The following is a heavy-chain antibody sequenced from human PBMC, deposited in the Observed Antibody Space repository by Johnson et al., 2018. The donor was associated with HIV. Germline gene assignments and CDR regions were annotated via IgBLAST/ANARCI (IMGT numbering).Heavy chain of an antibody. CDR2: ISYNSGKK. CDR3: ARGRKDIESADGLDNDGFDM. V-gene: IGHV3-30*04. CDR1: EFTFSHFA. J-gene: IGHJ3*02. Sequence: QVQLVESGGGVVQPGRSLRIFCAVSEFTFSHFAMHWVRLAPGKGLQWVAVISYNSGKKYYADSVKGRFIISRATFRNTLYLQMDSLRPEDTARYYCARGRKDIESADGLDNDGFDMWGQGTLVTVSS. D-gene: IGHD2-2*03.